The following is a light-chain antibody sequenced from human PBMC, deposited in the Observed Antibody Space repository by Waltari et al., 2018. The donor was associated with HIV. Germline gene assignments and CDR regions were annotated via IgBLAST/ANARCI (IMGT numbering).Light chain of an antibody. Sequence: DIQMTQSPSSLSASVGDRVTITCRASQSINTYINWYQQKPGKAPKILIYGASNLQSGVPSRFSGSGSGTDFTLSISSLQPEDFATYYCEQSYNTPHTFGGGTKVEIK. CDR2: GAS. V-gene: IGKV1-39*01. CDR3: EQSYNTPHT. J-gene: IGKJ4*01. CDR1: QSINTY.